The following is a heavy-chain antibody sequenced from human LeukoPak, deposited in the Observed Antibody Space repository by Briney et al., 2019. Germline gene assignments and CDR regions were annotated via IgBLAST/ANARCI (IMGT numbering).Heavy chain of an antibody. V-gene: IGHV3-53*01. J-gene: IGHJ4*02. CDR3: ARAVPPVMTFDY. D-gene: IGHD2-21*01. Sequence: PGGSLRLSCAASGFTVSSNYMSWVRQAPGKGLEWVSVIYSGGSTYYADSVKGRFTISRDNSKNTLYLQMNSLRAEDTAVYYCARAVPPVMTFDYWGPGTLVTVSS. CDR1: GFTVSSNY. CDR2: IYSGGST.